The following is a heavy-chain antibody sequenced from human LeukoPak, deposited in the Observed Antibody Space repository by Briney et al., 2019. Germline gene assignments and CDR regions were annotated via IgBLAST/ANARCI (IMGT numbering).Heavy chain of an antibody. Sequence: ASVKVSCKAFGYTFTTYDINWVRQATGQGLEWMGWISAYNGNTNYAQKLQGRVTMTTDTSTSTAYMELRSLRSDDTAVYYCAREALEYYYDSSGYYHDYWGQGTLVTVSS. CDR3: AREALEYYYDSSGYYHDY. D-gene: IGHD3-22*01. J-gene: IGHJ4*02. CDR2: ISAYNGNT. V-gene: IGHV1-18*01. CDR1: GYTFTTYD.